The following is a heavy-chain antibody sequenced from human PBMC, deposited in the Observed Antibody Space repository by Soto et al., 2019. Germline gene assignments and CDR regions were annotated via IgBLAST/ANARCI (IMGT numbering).Heavy chain of an antibody. CDR2: IWHAGSEK. J-gene: IGHJ4*02. CDR1: GFTFSSYG. D-gene: IGHD3-10*01. V-gene: IGHV3-33*01. Sequence: QVQLVESGGGVAQPGRSLRLSCAASGFTFSSYGMYWMRQAPGKGLEWVAVIWHAGSEKYYADSVKGRFTISRDNSKSTLYLQMNSLRAEDTSVYCCGRDYVARDCRGVIHDWGQGTRVTVSS. CDR3: GRDYVARDCRGVIHD.